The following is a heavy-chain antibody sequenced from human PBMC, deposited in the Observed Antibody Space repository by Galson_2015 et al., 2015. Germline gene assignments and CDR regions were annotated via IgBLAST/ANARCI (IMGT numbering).Heavy chain of an antibody. Sequence: SVKVSCKASGNSFTSYAIHWVRQAPGQSLEWMGWINAGTGNTYYSQNFQGRTTFTRDTSANTAYMELSSLRYEDTAAYYCASELGDSRLNWFDPWGQGTLVTVSS. D-gene: IGHD2-21*02. V-gene: IGHV1-3*01. CDR2: INAGTGNT. CDR3: ASELGDSRLNWFDP. CDR1: GNSFTSYA. J-gene: IGHJ5*02.